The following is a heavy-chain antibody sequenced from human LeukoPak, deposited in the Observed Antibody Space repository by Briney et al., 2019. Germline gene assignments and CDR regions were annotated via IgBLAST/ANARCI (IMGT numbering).Heavy chain of an antibody. CDR2: ISGSGGST. Sequence: GGSLRLSCAASGFTFINYAMSWVRQAPGRGLQWVSAISGSGGSTFYADSVKGRFTISRDNSKNTLYLQMTSLRAEDTAVYYCAKARNGDPPYYFDYWGQGTLVTVSS. CDR3: AKARNGDPPYYFDY. CDR1: GFTFINYA. V-gene: IGHV3-23*01. J-gene: IGHJ4*02. D-gene: IGHD4-17*01.